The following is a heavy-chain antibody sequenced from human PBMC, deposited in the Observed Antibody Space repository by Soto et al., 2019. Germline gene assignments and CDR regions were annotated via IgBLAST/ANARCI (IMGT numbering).Heavy chain of an antibody. Sequence: ASVKVSCKASGYTFTCYAMHWVRQAPGQRLEWMGWINAGNGNTKYSQKFQGRVTITRDTSASTAYMELSSLRSEDTAVYYCARAWVVVTAPDYWGQGTLVTVS. CDR2: INAGNGNT. V-gene: IGHV1-3*01. D-gene: IGHD2-21*02. CDR3: ARAWVVVTAPDY. J-gene: IGHJ4*02. CDR1: GYTFTCYA.